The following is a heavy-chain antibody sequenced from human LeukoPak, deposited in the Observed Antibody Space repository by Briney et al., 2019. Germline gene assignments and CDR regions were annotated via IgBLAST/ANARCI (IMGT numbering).Heavy chain of an antibody. Sequence: SETLSLTCTVSGGSISSGDYYWSWIRQPPGKGLEWIGYIYYSGSTYYNPSLKSRVTISVDTSKNQFSLKLSSVTAADTAVYYCARAADTAMEDFDYWGQGTLVTVSS. CDR3: ARAADTAMEDFDY. V-gene: IGHV4-30-4*08. CDR1: GGSISSGDYY. D-gene: IGHD5-18*01. J-gene: IGHJ4*02. CDR2: IYYSGST.